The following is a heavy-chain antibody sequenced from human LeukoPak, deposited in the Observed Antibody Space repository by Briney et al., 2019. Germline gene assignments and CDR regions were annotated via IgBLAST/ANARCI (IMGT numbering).Heavy chain of an antibody. D-gene: IGHD3-22*01. J-gene: IGHJ5*02. Sequence: SETLSLTCTVSGGSISSGDYSWSWIRQPPGKGLEWIASMYYGGSTCYNPSLKSRVTMSADTSKNQLSLKLSSVSAADTAVYYCARPYYYDSRIDPWGQGILVTVSS. CDR1: GGSISSGDYS. CDR3: ARPYYYDSRIDP. V-gene: IGHV4-30-4*01. CDR2: MYYGGST.